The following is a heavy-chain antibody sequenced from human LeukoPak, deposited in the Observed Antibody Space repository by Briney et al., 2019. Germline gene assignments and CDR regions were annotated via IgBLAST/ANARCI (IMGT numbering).Heavy chain of an antibody. J-gene: IGHJ4*02. CDR3: ARTNPVYGDYDY. CDR1: GFSVNDNY. V-gene: IGHV3-53*01. D-gene: IGHD4-17*01. Sequence: GGSLRLSCAVSGFSVNDNYMSWVRQAPGKGLQWVSVMFPDGRTYYADSVKGRFTISRDLARNKLLLQMHSLRADDTAVHYCARTNPVYGDYDYWGQGTLVTVSS. CDR2: MFPDGRT.